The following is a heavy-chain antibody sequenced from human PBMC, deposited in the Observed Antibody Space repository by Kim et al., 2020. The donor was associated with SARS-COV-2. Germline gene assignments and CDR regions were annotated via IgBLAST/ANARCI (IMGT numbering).Heavy chain of an antibody. J-gene: IGHJ4*02. CDR1: GGSISSSRYY. CDR2: VYYNGIT. V-gene: IGHV4-39*01. CDR3: ARMSPDHWEPSNYFDS. D-gene: IGHD1-1*01. Sequence: SETLSLTCTLSGGSISSSRYYWGWIRQPPGKGLEWIGNVYYNGITYYNPSLTSRVTISVDSSRIQFSLKVSSVTAADTAIYYCARMSPDHWEPSNYFDSWGQGTLVSVSS.